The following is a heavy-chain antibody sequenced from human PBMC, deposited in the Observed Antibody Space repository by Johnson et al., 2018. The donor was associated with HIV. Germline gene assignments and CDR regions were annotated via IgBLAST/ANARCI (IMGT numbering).Heavy chain of an antibody. V-gene: IGHV3-30*19. CDR3: ARDRPIAPFDI. CDR1: GFTFSNYG. J-gene: IGHJ3*02. Sequence: QVQLVESGGGVVQPGRSLRLSCAASGFTFSNYGMHWVRQAPGKGLEWVALIWSDGDNKYYADSVKGRFTISRDNSKNTLYLQMNSLRAEDTAVYYCARDRPIAPFDIWGQGTMVTVSS. D-gene: IGHD3-22*01. CDR2: IWSDGDNK.